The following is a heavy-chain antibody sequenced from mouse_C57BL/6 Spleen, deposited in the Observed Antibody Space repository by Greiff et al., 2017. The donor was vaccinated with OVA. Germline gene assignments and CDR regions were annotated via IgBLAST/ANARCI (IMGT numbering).Heavy chain of an antibody. V-gene: IGHV3-6*01. D-gene: IGHD1-1*01. CDR1: GYSITSGYY. CDR3: ARTPYYYGSSVYFDV. CDR2: ISYDGSN. J-gene: IGHJ1*03. Sequence: VQLQQSGPGLVKPSQSLSLTCSVTGYSITSGYYWNWIRQFPGNKLEWMGSISYDGSNNYNPSLTNRISITRDTSKNQFFLKLNSVTTEDTATYYCARTPYYYGSSVYFDVWGTGTTVTVSS.